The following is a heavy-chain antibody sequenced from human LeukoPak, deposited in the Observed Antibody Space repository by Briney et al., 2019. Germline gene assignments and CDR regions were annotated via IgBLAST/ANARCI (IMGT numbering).Heavy chain of an antibody. CDR1: GYTFTGYY. CDR2: IKPNSGGT. J-gene: IGHJ4*02. D-gene: IGHD5-18*01. V-gene: IGHV1-2*04. Sequence: GASVKVSCKASGYTFTGYYMHWVRQAPGQGLEWMGWIKPNSGGTNYAQKFQGWVTMTRDTSISTAYMELSRLRSDDTAVYYCARVSGYSYGFIDYWGQGTLVTVSS. CDR3: ARVSGYSYGFIDY.